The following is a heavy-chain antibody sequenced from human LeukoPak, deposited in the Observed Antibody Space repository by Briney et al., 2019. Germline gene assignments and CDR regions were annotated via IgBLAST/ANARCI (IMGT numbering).Heavy chain of an antibody. CDR1: GFTFSSYS. J-gene: IGHJ3*02. Sequence: GGSLRLSCAASGFTFSSYSMNWVRQAPGKGLEWVSSISSSSSYIYYADSVKGRFTISRDNAKNSLYLQMNSLRAEDTAVYYCARRGVTRLLLREDASDIWGQGTMVTVSS. CDR2: ISSSSSYI. CDR3: ARRGVTRLLLREDASDI. V-gene: IGHV3-21*01. D-gene: IGHD3-22*01.